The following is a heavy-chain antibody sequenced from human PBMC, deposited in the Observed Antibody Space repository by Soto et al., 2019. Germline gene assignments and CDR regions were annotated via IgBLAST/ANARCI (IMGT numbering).Heavy chain of an antibody. J-gene: IGHJ3*02. Sequence: GPLRRSGAASIFTFSDYYMIWIRQAPGKGLEWVSYISSSGTGIYYGDSVKGRFTISRDNAKNSLYLQMNSLRAEDTAVYYCARAYSDAFDIWGQGTMVTVSS. V-gene: IGHV3-11*01. CDR3: ARAYSDAFDI. CDR2: ISSSGTGI. D-gene: IGHD2-15*01. CDR1: IFTFSDYY.